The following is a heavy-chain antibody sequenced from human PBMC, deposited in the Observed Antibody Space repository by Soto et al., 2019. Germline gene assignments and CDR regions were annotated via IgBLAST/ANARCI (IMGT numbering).Heavy chain of an antibody. J-gene: IGHJ4*02. CDR3: ARGGTFAYDTSGYSVY. CDR2: INPKSGGT. Sequence: ASVKVSCKTSGYTFSAYYMHWVRQAPGQGLERMGWINPKSGGTLYAQKFQGRVTMTRDTSISTAYMELIRLRSDDTAVYYCARGGTFAYDTSGYSVYWGQGTLITVSS. D-gene: IGHD3-22*01. CDR1: GYTFSAYY. V-gene: IGHV1-2*02.